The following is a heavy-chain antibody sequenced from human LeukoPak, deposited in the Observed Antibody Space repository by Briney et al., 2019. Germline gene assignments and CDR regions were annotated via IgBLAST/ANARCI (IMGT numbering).Heavy chain of an antibody. CDR3: TRAPSEIGGYYPEYFRH. V-gene: IGHV3-74*01. CDR2: IKSDGST. Sequence: RGSLRLSSAASGFTFSSYCMHWVRQAPGKGQVWVSRIKSDGSTNYADSVKGRFTISRDNAKNTVSLQMNSLRAEDTGVYYCTRAPSEIGGYYPEYFRHWGQGTLVTVSS. D-gene: IGHD3-22*01. CDR1: GFTFSSYC. J-gene: IGHJ1*01.